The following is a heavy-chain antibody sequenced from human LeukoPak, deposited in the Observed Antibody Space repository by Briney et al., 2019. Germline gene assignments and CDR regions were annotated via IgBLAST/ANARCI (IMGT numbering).Heavy chain of an antibody. CDR2: ISSSGSTI. J-gene: IGHJ5*02. CDR1: GFTFSDYY. Sequence: GGSLRLSCAASGFTFSDYYMSWIRQAPGKGLEWVSYISSSGSTIYYADSVKGRFTISRDNAKNSLYLQMNSLRAEDTAVYYCARDAPGLSSSWYNWFDPWGQGTLVTVSS. CDR3: ARDAPGLSSSWYNWFDP. V-gene: IGHV3-11*04. D-gene: IGHD6-13*01.